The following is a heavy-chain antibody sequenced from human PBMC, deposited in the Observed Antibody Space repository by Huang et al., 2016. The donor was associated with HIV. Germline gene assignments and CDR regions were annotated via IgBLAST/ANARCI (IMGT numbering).Heavy chain of an antibody. Sequence: EVQLVESGGGLVQPGGSLRLSCAPSGFSFSGFAMNWVRQAPGKGLEWISHIRRDGDTMYYADSVKGRFTISRDNDKNSLYLQMNSLRAEDTAVYYCAREKYYYDTSGYSEYHMDHWGQGTLVTVSS. V-gene: IGHV3-48*01. CDR1: GFSFSGFA. J-gene: IGHJ4*02. CDR2: IRRDGDTM. CDR3: AREKYYYDTSGYSEYHMDH. D-gene: IGHD3-22*01.